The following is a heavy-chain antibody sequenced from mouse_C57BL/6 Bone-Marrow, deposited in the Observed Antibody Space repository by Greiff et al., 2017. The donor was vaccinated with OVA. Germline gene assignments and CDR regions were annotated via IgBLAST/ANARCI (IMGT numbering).Heavy chain of an antibody. J-gene: IGHJ1*03. D-gene: IGHD1-1*01. CDR2: INPGSGGT. CDR1: GYAFTNYL. Sequence: VKLQESGAELVRPGPSVKVSCKASGYAFTNYLIEWVKQRPGQGLEWIGVINPGSGGTNYNEKFKGKATLTADKSSSTAYMQLSSLTSEDSAVYFCARSVVATRYFDVWGTGTTVTVSS. CDR3: ARSVVATRYFDV. V-gene: IGHV1-54*01.